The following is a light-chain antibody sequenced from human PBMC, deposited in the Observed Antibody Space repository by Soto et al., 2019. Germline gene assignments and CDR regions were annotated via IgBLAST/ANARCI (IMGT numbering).Light chain of an antibody. J-gene: IGLJ2*01. CDR1: SSDVGGYNY. Sequence: QSVLTQPASVSGSPGQSITISCTGTSSDVGGYNYVSWYQHHPGEAPKLMIYEVTNRPSGISNRFAGSKSGNTASLTISGLQAEDEADYYCISYTSSTTLGFGGGTKLTVL. CDR2: EVT. CDR3: ISYTSSTTLG. V-gene: IGLV2-14*01.